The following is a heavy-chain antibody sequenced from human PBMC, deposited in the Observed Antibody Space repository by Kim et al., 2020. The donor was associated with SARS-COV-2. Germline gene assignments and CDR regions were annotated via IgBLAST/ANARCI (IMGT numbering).Heavy chain of an antibody. J-gene: IGHJ4*02. D-gene: IGHD3-3*01. V-gene: IGHV1-46*01. Sequence: FQGRVTMTRDTSTSTVYMELSSLRSEDTAVYYCAREGGGHGVGATHNFDYWGQGTLVTVSS. CDR3: AREGGGHGVGATHNFDY.